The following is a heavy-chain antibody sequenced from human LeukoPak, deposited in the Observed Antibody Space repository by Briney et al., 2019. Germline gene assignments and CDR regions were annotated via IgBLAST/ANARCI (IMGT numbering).Heavy chain of an antibody. CDR3: ARHNTSSPPDY. V-gene: IGHV4-39*01. CDR2: IYYSGTT. J-gene: IGHJ4*02. D-gene: IGHD6-6*01. Sequence: PSETLSLTCTVSGGSISSSNYYWDWIRQPPGKGLEWIGCIYYSGTTYYNPSLKSRLTISVDTSKNQFSLRLSPVTAADTAVYYCARHNTSSPPDYWGQGTLVTVSS. CDR1: GGSISSSNYY.